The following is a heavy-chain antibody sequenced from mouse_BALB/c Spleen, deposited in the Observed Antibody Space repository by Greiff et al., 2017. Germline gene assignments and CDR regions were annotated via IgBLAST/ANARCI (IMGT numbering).Heavy chain of an antibody. CDR1: GFTFSSYT. Sequence: EVKVVESGGGLVKPGGSLKLSCAASGFTFSSYTMSWVRQTPEKRLEWVATISSGGGNTYYPDSVKGRFTISRDNAKNNLYLQMSSLRSEDTALYYCARDSLGLDYWGQGTTLTVSS. J-gene: IGHJ2*01. V-gene: IGHV5-9*03. CDR2: ISSGGGNT. CDR3: ARDSLGLDY. D-gene: IGHD4-1*01.